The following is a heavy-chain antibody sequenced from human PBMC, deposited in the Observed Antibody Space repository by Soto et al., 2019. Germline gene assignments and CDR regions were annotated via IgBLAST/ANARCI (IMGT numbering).Heavy chain of an antibody. CDR3: ARPREAGKNHCGVAV. V-gene: IGHV5-51*01. CDR2: IYPCDSDT. CDR1: GYSFTSYW. J-gene: IGHJ6*02. Sequence: PXESLKISCKGAGYSFTSYWIGWVRQMPGKGLEWMGFIYPCDSDTRYSPSFQGQVTISADKSISTAYLQWSSLKASDTALYYCARPREAGKNHCGVAVWGQGTTDTVS.